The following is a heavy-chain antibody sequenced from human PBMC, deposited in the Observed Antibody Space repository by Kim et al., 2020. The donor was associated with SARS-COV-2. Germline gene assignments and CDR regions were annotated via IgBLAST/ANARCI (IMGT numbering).Heavy chain of an antibody. D-gene: IGHD6-6*01. CDR1: GFTFGDYA. J-gene: IGHJ6*03. CDR2: ISWNSGSI. CDR3: AKDIRAARHYYYYMDV. V-gene: IGHV3-9*01. Sequence: GGSLRLSCAASGFTFGDYAMHWVRQAPGKGLEWVSGISWNSGSIGYADSVKGRFTISRDNAKNSLYLQMNSLRAEDTALYYCAKDIRAARHYYYYMDVWGKGTTVTVSS.